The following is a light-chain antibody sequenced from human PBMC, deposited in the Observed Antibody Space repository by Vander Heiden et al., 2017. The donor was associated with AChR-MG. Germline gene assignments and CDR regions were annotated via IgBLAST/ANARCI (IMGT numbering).Light chain of an antibody. J-gene: IGLJ3*02. CDR2: INN. CDR1: NSNIGGNT. V-gene: IGLV1-44*01. CDR3: SAWDDSLKGPV. Sequence: QSVLPPPPSASGPPRHGAPVPCSGSNSNIGGNTVSGYQQRPGTAPKLLIYINNQRPSGVPDRFSGSKSGTSASLAISGLQSEDEADYYCSAWDDSLKGPVFGGGTKLTVL.